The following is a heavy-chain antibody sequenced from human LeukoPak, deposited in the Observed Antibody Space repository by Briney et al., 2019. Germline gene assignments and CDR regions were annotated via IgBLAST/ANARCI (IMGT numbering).Heavy chain of an antibody. CDR3: ARGHHVSGNYFNPPAY. CDR1: GFTVSNDY. Sequence: GGSLRLSCAASGFTVSNDYMAWVRQAPGKGLEWVSVIYRGGNTYYGDSVKGRFTISRDNSKNILYLQMNTLRAEDTAVYYCARGHHVSGNYFNPPAYWGQGTLVTVSS. V-gene: IGHV3-66*01. CDR2: IYRGGNT. D-gene: IGHD3-10*01. J-gene: IGHJ4*02.